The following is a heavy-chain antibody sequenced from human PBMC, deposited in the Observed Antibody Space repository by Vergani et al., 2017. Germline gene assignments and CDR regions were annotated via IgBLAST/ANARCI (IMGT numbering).Heavy chain of an antibody. D-gene: IGHD2-2*01. CDR3: ALAESSTSCINSVCITPETGSWFDH. V-gene: IGHV1-45*02. J-gene: IGHJ5*02. CDR1: GYTFTYRY. CDR2: ITPCNGNT. Sequence: QMQLVQSGAGVKKTGSSVKVSCKASGYTFTYRYLHWVRQAPGQALEWMGWITPCNGNTNYAQIFQDRVTITRDRSMSTAYMELSSMRPEDTAMYYCALAESSTSCINSVCITPETGSWFDHWGQGTLVTVSS.